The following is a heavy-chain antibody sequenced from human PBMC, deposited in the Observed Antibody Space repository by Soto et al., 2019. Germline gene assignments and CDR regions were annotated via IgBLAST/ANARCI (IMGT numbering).Heavy chain of an antibody. CDR2: ISYSGNT. CDR3: ILYYYGSGSYLEVDF. V-gene: IGHV4-39*01. CDR1: GGSISSSTYY. Sequence: PSETLSLTCTVSGGSISSSTYYWGWIRQTPGKGLDWIGSISYSGNTFYNPSLQSRVTISVDTSKNQFSLKLSSVTAEDTAVYYCILYYYGSGSYLEVDFWGPGTLVTV. J-gene: IGHJ4*02. D-gene: IGHD3-10*01.